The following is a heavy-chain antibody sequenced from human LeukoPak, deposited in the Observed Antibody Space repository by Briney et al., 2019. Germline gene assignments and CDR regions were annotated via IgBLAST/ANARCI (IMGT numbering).Heavy chain of an antibody. CDR3: VREARGYHYTYFDY. D-gene: IGHD5-18*01. V-gene: IGHV3-13*01. CDR1: GFTLGGHD. Sequence: GGSLRLSCTASGFTLGGHDMHWVRQTTREGLEGVAAVSSGHHAFYGGSVKGRFTVSREDGKNSLYLQMNSLRAGDTDVYYCVREARGYHYTYFDYWGQGSLVTVSS. CDR2: VSSGHHA. J-gene: IGHJ4*02.